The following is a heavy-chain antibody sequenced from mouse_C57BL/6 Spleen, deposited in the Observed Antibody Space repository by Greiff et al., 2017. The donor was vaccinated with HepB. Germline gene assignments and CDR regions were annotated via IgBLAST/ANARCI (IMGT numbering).Heavy chain of an antibody. V-gene: IGHV1-15*01. J-gene: IGHJ4*01. CDR1: GYTFTDYE. CDR2: IDPETGGT. D-gene: IGHD2-2*01. Sequence: VQLQESGAELVRPGASVTLSCKASGYTFTDYEMHWVKQTPVHGLEWIGAIDPETGGTAYNQKFKGKAILTADKSSSTAYMELRSLTSEDSAVYYCTTLYYGYDGYAMDYWGQGTSVTVSS. CDR3: TTLYYGYDGYAMDY.